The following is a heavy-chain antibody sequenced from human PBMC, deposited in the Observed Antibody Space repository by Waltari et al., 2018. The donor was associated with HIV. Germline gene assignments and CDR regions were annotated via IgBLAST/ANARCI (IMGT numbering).Heavy chain of an antibody. CDR2: INIDGSDT. D-gene: IGHD2-2*01. V-gene: IGHV3-74*01. J-gene: IGHJ4*02. CDR1: GFTFRSHG. CDR3: TRDLSTYGHEFDY. Sequence: VQLVESGGKLVQPGGPLRLPCAASGFTFRSHGMHWIRHVPGKGMVWVSHINIDGSDTSYLESVKGRFTISRDNANNTLYLQMNNLRVEDTAMYFCTRDLSTYGHEFDYWGQGTLVTVAS.